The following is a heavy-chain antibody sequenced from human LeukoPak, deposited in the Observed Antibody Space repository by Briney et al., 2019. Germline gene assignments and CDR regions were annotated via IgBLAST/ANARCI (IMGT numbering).Heavy chain of an antibody. V-gene: IGHV1-18*01. CDR3: ARDGVTFGELPDYYYYMDV. CDR2: SSAYNGNT. D-gene: IGHD3-10*01. Sequence: PVASVKVSCKASGYTFTSYGISWVRQAPGQGLEWMGWSSAYNGNTNYAQKLQGRVTMTTDTSTSTAYMELRSLRSDDTAVYYCARDGVTFGELPDYYYYMDVWGKGTTVTISS. CDR1: GYTFTSYG. J-gene: IGHJ6*03.